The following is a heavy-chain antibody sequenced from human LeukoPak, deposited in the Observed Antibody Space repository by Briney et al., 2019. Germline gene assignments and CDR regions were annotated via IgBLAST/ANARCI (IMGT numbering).Heavy chain of an antibody. J-gene: IGHJ6*03. V-gene: IGHV3-30*04. D-gene: IGHD6-13*01. CDR3: AKVGIAAAGTRFYYYYYMDV. CDR2: ISYDGRNK. CDR1: GFTFISYT. Sequence: GGSLRLSCAASGFTFISYTMHWVRQAPGKGLEWVAVISYDGRNKYVADSVKGRFTISRDNSKNTLYLQMNSLRAEDTAAYYCAKVGIAAAGTRFYYYYYMDVWGKGTTVTISS.